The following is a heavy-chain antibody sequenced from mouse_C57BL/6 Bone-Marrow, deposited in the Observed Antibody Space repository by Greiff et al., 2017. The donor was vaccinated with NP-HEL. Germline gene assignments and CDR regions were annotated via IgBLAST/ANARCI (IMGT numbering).Heavy chain of an antibody. J-gene: IGHJ4*01. Sequence: VQLVESGAELVRPGTSVKVSCKASGYAFTNYLIEWVKQRPGQGLEWIGVINPGSGGTNYNEKFKGKATLTADKSSSTAYMQLSSLTSEDSAVYFCARRYYGHYYAMDYWGQGTSVTVSS. D-gene: IGHD1-1*01. V-gene: IGHV1-54*01. CDR1: GYAFTNYL. CDR2: INPGSGGT. CDR3: ARRYYGHYYAMDY.